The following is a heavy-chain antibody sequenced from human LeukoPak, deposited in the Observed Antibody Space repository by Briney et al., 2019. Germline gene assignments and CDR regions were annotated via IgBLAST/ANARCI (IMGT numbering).Heavy chain of an antibody. V-gene: IGHV3-48*04. Sequence: GGSLRLSCAASGFTFSSYNMNWVRQAPGKGLEWVSYISSSTSTIYYADSVKGRFTISRDNAKNSLYLQMNSLRAEDTAVYYCARDYYYSSGYYYSSYWGQGTLVTVSS. CDR1: GFTFSSYN. D-gene: IGHD3-22*01. CDR2: ISSSTSTI. CDR3: ARDYYYSSGYYYSSY. J-gene: IGHJ4*02.